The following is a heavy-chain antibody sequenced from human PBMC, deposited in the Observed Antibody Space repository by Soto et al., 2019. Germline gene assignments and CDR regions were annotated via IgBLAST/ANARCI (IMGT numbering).Heavy chain of an antibody. J-gene: IGHJ3*02. V-gene: IGHV3-7*01. CDR3: TKSQFTSGWNTFDI. CDR2: IKHDGSEE. Sequence: GGSLRLSCAASGFTFSNYWMSWVRQTPGKGLEWVANIKHDGSEEYYMDSVKGRFTISKDNAQNSLYLQMNNLRVDDTAFYYCTKSQFTSGWNTFDIWGQGTTVTVSS. D-gene: IGHD2-2*01. CDR1: GFTFSNYW.